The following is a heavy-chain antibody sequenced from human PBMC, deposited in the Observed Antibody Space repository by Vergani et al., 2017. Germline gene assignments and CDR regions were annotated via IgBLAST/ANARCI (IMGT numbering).Heavy chain of an antibody. V-gene: IGHV3-21*01. CDR1: GFTFSSYS. Sequence: EVQLVESGGGLVKPGGSLRLSCAASGFTFSSYSMNWVRQAPGKGLEWVSYISSSSSYIYYADSVKGRFTISRDNAKNSLYLQMNSLRAEDTAVYYCARGQIRLGELSLHYWGQGTLVTVSS. D-gene: IGHD3-16*02. CDR3: ARGQIRLGELSLHY. J-gene: IGHJ4*02. CDR2: ISSSSSYI.